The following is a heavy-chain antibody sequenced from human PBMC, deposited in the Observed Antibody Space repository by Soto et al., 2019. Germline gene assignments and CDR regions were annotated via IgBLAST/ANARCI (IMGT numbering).Heavy chain of an antibody. J-gene: IGHJ4*02. Sequence: GESLKISCKGSGYMFTNYWIGWVRQMPGKGLEWMGIIHGGDSNTRYSPSFDGQVAISTDKYINTAYLQWSSLKASDSAMYYCARRVTSSTGWDYWGQGTLVTVSS. D-gene: IGHD6-19*01. CDR1: GYMFTNYW. CDR3: ARRVTSSTGWDY. V-gene: IGHV5-51*01. CDR2: IHGGDSNT.